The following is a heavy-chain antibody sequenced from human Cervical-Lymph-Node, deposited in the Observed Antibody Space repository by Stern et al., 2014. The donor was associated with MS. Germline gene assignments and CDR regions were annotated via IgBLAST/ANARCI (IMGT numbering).Heavy chain of an antibody. V-gene: IGHV1-2*02. CDR3: ARVARTMVPSGSLDI. CDR1: GYTLTGHH. D-gene: IGHD4/OR15-4a*01. CDR2: VNSNSGGT. J-gene: IGHJ3*02. Sequence: VQLVESGAEVKKPGASVKVSCKASGYTLTGHHIHWLRQVPGQGPEWMGWVNSNSGGTNYAQKFHGRVTMTRDTSLSTAHMELYSLTSDDTAVYYCARVARTMVPSGSLDIWGQGTLVTVSS.